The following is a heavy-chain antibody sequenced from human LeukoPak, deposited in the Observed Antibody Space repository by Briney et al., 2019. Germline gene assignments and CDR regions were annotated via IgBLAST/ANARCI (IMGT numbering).Heavy chain of an antibody. CDR3: ARVITIFGVVPVVGWFDP. D-gene: IGHD3-3*01. V-gene: IGHV4-59*01. Sequence: SETLSLTCTVSGGSISSYYWSWIRQPPGKGMEWIGYIYYSGSTNYNPSLKSRVTISVDTSKNQFSLKLSSVTAADTAVYYCARVITIFGVVPVVGWFDPWGQGTLVTVSS. CDR2: IYYSGST. CDR1: GGSISSYY. J-gene: IGHJ5*02.